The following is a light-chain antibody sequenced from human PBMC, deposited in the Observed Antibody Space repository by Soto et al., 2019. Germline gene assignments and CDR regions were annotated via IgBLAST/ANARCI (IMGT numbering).Light chain of an antibody. J-gene: IGKJ1*01. Sequence: DIVLTQSPATLSLSPGERATLSCRASQGVSNFLAWYQQKPGQAPRLLIYDASNRATGIPARFSGSGFGTDFTLTISSLEPEDFAVYYCHQRNKWRTFGQGTKVEIK. CDR3: HQRNKWRT. V-gene: IGKV3-11*01. CDR1: QGVSNF. CDR2: DAS.